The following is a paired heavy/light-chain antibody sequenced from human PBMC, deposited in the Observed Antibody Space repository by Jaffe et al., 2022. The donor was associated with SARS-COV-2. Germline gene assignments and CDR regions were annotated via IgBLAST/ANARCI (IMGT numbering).Heavy chain of an antibody. D-gene: IGHD3-22*01. CDR1: GFTFSSYA. CDR3: AKDLIFLLRYSGYYDSSGYYGRDY. Sequence: EVQLLESGGGLVQPGGSLRLSCAASGFTFSSYAMSWVRQAPGKGLEWVSAISGSGGSTYYADSVKGRFTISRDNSKNTLYLQMNSLRAEDTAVYYCAKDLIFLLRYSGYYDSSGYYGRDYWGQGTLVTVSS. V-gene: IGHV3-23*01. CDR2: ISGSGGST. J-gene: IGHJ4*02.
Light chain of an antibody. V-gene: IGLV1-44*01. CDR3: AAWDDSLNGHVV. J-gene: IGLJ2*01. CDR2: SNN. Sequence: QSVLTQPPSASGTPGQRVTISCSGSSSNIGSNTVNWYQQLPGTAPKLLIYSNNQRPSGVPDRFSGSKSGTSASLAISGLQSEDEADYYCAAWDDSLNGHVVFGGGTKLTVL. CDR1: SSNIGSNT.